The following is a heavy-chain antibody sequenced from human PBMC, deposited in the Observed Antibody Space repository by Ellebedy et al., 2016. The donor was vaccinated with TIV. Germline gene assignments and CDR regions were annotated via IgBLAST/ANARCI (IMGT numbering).Heavy chain of an antibody. CDR1: GFSFSDFS. Sequence: GESLKISCVVSGFSFSDFSLNWVRQAPGKGPEWLSYIGRGGSVIFYADSVKGRFTISRDDARNSLYLQMSSLRVEDTAVYYCARQGPYYYYGMDVWGQGTTVTVSS. J-gene: IGHJ6*02. V-gene: IGHV3-48*04. CDR3: ARQGPYYYYGMDV. CDR2: IGRGGSVI.